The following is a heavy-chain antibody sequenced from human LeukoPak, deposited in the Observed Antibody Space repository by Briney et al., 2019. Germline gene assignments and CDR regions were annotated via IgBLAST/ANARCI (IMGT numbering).Heavy chain of an antibody. CDR3: AKDYGGNSGHAFDI. Sequence: PGRSLRLSCAASGFTFSSYAMHWVRQAPGKGLEWVAVISYDGSNKYYADSVKGRFTISGDNSKNTLYLQMNSLGAEDTAGYYCAKDYGGNSGHAFDIWGQGTMVTVSS. V-gene: IGHV3-30-3*01. CDR2: ISYDGSNK. J-gene: IGHJ3*02. CDR1: GFTFSSYA. D-gene: IGHD4-23*01.